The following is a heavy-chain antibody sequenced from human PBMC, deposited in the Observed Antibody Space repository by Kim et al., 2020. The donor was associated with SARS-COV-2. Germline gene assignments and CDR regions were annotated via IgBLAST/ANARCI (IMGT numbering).Heavy chain of an antibody. CDR3: AIVASKLRFLNFEY. J-gene: IGHJ4*02. D-gene: IGHD3-3*01. V-gene: IGHV3-23*01. Sequence: ADSGKGRFPISRDNSKNTLYLQLNSLRAEDTAVYYCAIVASKLRFLNFEYWGQGTLVTVSP.